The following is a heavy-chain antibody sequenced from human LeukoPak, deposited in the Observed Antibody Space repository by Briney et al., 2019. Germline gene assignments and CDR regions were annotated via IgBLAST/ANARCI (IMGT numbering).Heavy chain of an antibody. J-gene: IGHJ4*02. V-gene: IGHV1-18*01. CDR1: GYTFTSYG. CDR3: ATVEVGATYGY. Sequence: GASVKVSCKASGYTFTSYGISWVRQAPGQGLEWMGWISAYNGNTNYAQKLQGRVTMTTDTSTSTAYMELSSLRSEDTAVYYCATVEVGATYGYWGQGTLVTVSS. D-gene: IGHD1-26*01. CDR2: ISAYNGNT.